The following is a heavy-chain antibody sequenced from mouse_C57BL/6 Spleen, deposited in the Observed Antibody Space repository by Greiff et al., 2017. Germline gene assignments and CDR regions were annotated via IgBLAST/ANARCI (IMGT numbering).Heavy chain of an antibody. Sequence: EVQLVESGAELVKPGASVKLSCTASGFNIKDYYMHWVKQRTEQGLEWIGRIDPEDGETKYAPTFQGTATITADTSSNTAYLQLSSLTSEDTAVYYGAREDYSSSWGQGTLVTVSA. CDR1: GFNIKDYY. CDR2: IDPEDGET. V-gene: IGHV14-2*01. J-gene: IGHJ3*01. CDR3: AREDYSSS. D-gene: IGHD2-13*01.